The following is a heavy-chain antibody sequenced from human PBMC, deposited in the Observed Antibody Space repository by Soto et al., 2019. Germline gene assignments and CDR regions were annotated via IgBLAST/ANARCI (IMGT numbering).Heavy chain of an antibody. V-gene: IGHV3-7*01. Sequence: GGSLRLSCAASGFTFSNFFMTWVRQAPGKGLEWVATIKEDGSDKYYVDSVKGRFTISRDNAKNSLYLQMNSLRAEDTAVYYCARTTQSDYWGQGTLVTVSS. J-gene: IGHJ4*02. CDR2: IKEDGSDK. CDR1: GFTFSNFF. CDR3: ARTTQSDY.